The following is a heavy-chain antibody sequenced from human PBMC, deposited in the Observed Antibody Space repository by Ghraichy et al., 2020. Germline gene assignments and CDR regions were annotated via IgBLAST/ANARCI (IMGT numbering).Heavy chain of an antibody. Sequence: GGSLRLSCAASGFTFSTYAMSWVRQAPGKGLEWVSAVTDGGGTTYYADSVKGRFTISRDNSKSTVYLQMNSLRAEDTAVYYCAKRGWLHWFFYLWGRGALVAVSS. D-gene: IGHD5-12*01. V-gene: IGHV3-23*01. CDR2: VTDGGGTT. CDR1: GFTFSTYA. CDR3: AKRGWLHWFFYL. J-gene: IGHJ2*01.